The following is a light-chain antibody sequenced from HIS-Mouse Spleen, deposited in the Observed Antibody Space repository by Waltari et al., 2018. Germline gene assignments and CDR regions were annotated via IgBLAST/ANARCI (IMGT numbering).Light chain of an antibody. CDR3: SSYTSSSSSVV. Sequence: QSALTQPASVSGSPGQSITISCTGTSSDVGGYNYVSWYQQHPGKAPKLIIYEVTNRPAGLSNRFSGSKSGNTASRTISGLQAEDEAAYYCSSYTSSSSSVVFGGGTKLTVL. CDR1: SSDVGGYNY. CDR2: EVT. V-gene: IGLV2-14*01. J-gene: IGLJ2*01.